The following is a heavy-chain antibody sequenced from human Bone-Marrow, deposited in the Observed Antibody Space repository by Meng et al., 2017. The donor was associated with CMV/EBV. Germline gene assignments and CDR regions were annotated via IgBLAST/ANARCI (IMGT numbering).Heavy chain of an antibody. D-gene: IGHD2-15*01. V-gene: IGHV3-23*01. CDR1: GFTFSSYF. Sequence: GESLKISCEVSGFTFSSYFVSWVRQAPGKGLEWVAVISESGTNTYYADSVKGRFFISRDNSRDTLYLQMKNLRADDTATYYCAKDETVGATSPFDYWGQGTLVTVSS. CDR3: AKDETVGATSPFDY. CDR2: ISESGTNT. J-gene: IGHJ4*02.